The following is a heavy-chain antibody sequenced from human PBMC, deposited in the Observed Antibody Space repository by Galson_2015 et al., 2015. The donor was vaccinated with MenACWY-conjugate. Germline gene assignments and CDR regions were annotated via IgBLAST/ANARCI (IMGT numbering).Heavy chain of an antibody. J-gene: IGHJ4*02. D-gene: IGHD2-21*01. CDR3: ARHLYGGGECYFCYFDY. V-gene: IGHV4-59*08. Sequence: TLSLTCTVSGGSISGYYWSWLRQSPGKGLEWLGYISYSGDTNYNPSLKSRVAISVDTSTNRFSLSLGSVTAADTAMYYCARHLYGGGECYFCYFDYWGQGTLVTVSS. CDR1: GGSISGYY. CDR2: ISYSGDT.